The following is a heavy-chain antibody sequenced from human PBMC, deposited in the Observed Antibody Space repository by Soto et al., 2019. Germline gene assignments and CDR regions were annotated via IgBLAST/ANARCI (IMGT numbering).Heavy chain of an antibody. V-gene: IGHV3-48*01. Sequence: DVQLVVSGGGLVQPGGSLRLSCAASGFTFSRDNMNWIRQTPGKGLEWVSYISSNTKTTYYADAVKGRFNISRDNGKNSLDLQLDSLRAEDTAVYHWVRDHGLWYRDYDAFDMWVQGTMVTVSS. CDR2: ISSNTKTT. D-gene: IGHD4-17*01. CDR1: GFTFSRDN. CDR3: VRDHGLWYRDYDAFDM. J-gene: IGHJ3*02.